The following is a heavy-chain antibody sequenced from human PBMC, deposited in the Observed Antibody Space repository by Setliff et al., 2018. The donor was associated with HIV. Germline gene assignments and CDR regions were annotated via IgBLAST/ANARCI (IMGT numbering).Heavy chain of an antibody. J-gene: IGHJ4*02. V-gene: IGHV4-59*01. D-gene: IGHD2-15*01. CDR2: VYSNGKT. CDR3: ARXXXXXXXXSCSKVSFDS. Sequence: GLEWIGYVYSNGKTDYNPSXXXRVXXSVDTSXXQFSLXLPSVTXAXTAVXYCARXXXXXXXXSCSKVSFDSWGQGALVTVSS.